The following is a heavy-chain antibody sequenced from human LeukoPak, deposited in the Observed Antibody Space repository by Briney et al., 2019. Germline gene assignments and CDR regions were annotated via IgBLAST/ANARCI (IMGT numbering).Heavy chain of an antibody. CDR1: GGSISSSSYY. J-gene: IGHJ5*02. CDR3: ATDIVVVTATPRINWFDP. D-gene: IGHD2-21*02. V-gene: IGHV4-39*01. Sequence: PSETLSLTCTVSGGSISSSSYYWGWIRQPPGKGVEWIGSIYYSGCTYYNPSLKSRVTISVDTSKNQFSRKLSSVTAADTAVYYCATDIVVVTATPRINWFDPWGQGTLVTVSS. CDR2: IYYSGCT.